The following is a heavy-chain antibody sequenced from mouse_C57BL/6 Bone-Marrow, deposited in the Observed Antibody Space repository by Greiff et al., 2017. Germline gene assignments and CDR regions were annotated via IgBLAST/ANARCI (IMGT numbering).Heavy chain of an antibody. J-gene: IGHJ4*01. CDR3: ARSRWLLNMDY. CDR2: IDPSDSYT. Sequence: QVQLKQPGAELVKPGASVKLSCKASGYTFTSYWMQWVKQRPGQGLEWIGEIDPSDSYTNYNQKFKGKATLTVDTSSSTAYMQLSSLTSEDSAVYYCARSRWLLNMDYWGQGTSVTVSS. V-gene: IGHV1-50*01. D-gene: IGHD2-3*01. CDR1: GYTFTSYW.